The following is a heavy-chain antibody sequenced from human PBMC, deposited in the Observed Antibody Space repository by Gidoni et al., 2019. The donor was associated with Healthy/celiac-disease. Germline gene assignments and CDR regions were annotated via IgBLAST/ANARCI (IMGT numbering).Heavy chain of an antibody. V-gene: IGHV3-23*01. CDR3: AKFHHSGLRWKWSGYPNWFDP. D-gene: IGHD3-3*01. J-gene: IGHJ5*02. Sequence: EVQLLESGGGLVQPGGSRRLSCAASGFTFSSYPMCWVGQAPGKGLGWVSAISGSGGSTYYADSVKGRFTISRDNSKNTLYLQMNSLRAEDTAVYYCAKFHHSGLRWKWSGYPNWFDPWGQGTLVTVSS. CDR1: GFTFSSYP. CDR2: ISGSGGST.